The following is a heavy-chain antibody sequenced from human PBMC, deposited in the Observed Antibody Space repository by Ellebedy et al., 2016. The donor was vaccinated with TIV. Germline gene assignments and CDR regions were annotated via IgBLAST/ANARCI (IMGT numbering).Heavy chain of an antibody. D-gene: IGHD1-26*01. J-gene: IGHJ1*01. CDR3: ASAMGIVGATSLPFHH. CDR1: GGSITSYSYF. Sequence: MPSETLSLTCTVSGGSITSYSYFWSWIRQPPGKPLEWIGTIYYSGSTNYNPSFKSRLSIALDTSKNQFSLKLMSVTAADTAVYYCASAMGIVGATSLPFHHWGQGTLVTVSS. V-gene: IGHV4-39*07. CDR2: IYYSGST.